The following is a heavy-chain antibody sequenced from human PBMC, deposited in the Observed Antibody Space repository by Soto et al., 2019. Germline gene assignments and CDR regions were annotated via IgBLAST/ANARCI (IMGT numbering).Heavy chain of an antibody. Sequence: KPGGSLRLSCAASGFTFSRFSMNWVRQAPGKGLEWVSSISTGDDKYYADSMKGRFTISRDNAKNSLYLQVNSLRTEDTAVYYCARDSSDWYAGPGGIDYWGQGTPVTVSS. CDR2: ISTGDDK. J-gene: IGHJ4*02. CDR3: ARDSSDWYAGPGGIDY. V-gene: IGHV3-21*01. D-gene: IGHD6-19*01. CDR1: GFTFSRFS.